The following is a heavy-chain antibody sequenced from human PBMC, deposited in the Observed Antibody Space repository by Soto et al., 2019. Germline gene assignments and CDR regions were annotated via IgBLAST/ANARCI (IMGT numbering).Heavy chain of an antibody. Sequence: QVQLEQSGAEVKKPGSSVKVSCKASGGTFRTAAISWVRQAPGQGLEWMGGIMPVFRTRDYAQKFQGRVTLRAAESTITAYMALSGLRSDVTAVYSCARDNDRPQLGGNYYYILDVWGQGTTITVSS. D-gene: IGHD2-8*01. CDR2: IMPVFRTR. CDR3: ARDNDRPQLGGNYYYILDV. CDR1: GGTFRTAA. V-gene: IGHV1-69*12. J-gene: IGHJ6*02.